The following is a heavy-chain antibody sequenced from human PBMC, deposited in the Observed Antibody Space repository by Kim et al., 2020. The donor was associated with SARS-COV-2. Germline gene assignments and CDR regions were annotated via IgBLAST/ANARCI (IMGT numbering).Heavy chain of an antibody. Sequence: ADSVKGRFTISRDNSKNTLYLQMNSLRAEDTAVYYCARDYDSSGYTHAYWGQGTLVTVSS. D-gene: IGHD3-22*01. J-gene: IGHJ4*02. V-gene: IGHV3-30*01. CDR3: ARDYDSSGYTHAY.